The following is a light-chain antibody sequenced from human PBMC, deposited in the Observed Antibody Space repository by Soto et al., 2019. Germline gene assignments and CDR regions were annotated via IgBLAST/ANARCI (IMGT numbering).Light chain of an antibody. J-gene: IGKJ3*01. Sequence: EIVLTQSPGTLSLSPGERATLSCRASQSINSSCLAWYQQRPGQAPRLLIFGASYRATGIPDRFSGSGSGTDFTLTISRLEPEDFAVYYCQQYSSSPPEFTFGPGTKVDSK. V-gene: IGKV3-20*01. CDR1: QSINSSC. CDR3: QQYSSSPPEFT. CDR2: GAS.